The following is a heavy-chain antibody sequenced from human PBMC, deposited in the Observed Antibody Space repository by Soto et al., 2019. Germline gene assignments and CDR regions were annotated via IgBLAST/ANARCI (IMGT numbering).Heavy chain of an antibody. V-gene: IGHV1-18*01. CDR3: ARSRTNSYDFWSGYDYYGMDV. CDR2: ISAYNGNT. J-gene: IGHJ6*02. Sequence: ASVKVSCKASGYTFTSYGISWVRQAPGQGLEWMGWISAYNGNTNYAQKLQGRVTMTTDTSTSTAYMELRSLRSDDTAVYYCARSRTNSYDFWSGYDYYGMDVWGQGTTVTVS. D-gene: IGHD3-3*01. CDR1: GYTFTSYG.